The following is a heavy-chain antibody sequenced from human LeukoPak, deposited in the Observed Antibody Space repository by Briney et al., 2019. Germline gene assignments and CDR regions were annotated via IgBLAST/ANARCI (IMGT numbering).Heavy chain of an antibody. CDR2: VYISGTS. V-gene: IGHV4-4*07. Sequence: SETLSLTCTVSGDSISSYYWSWIRQTAGKRLEWIGRVYISGTSKYNPSLRSRVTMSVDTSKNQFSLKLRSVTAADTAVYYCARTNGYWYLDLWGRGTQVTVSS. J-gene: IGHJ2*01. CDR1: GDSISSYY. D-gene: IGHD2-8*01. CDR3: ARTNGYWYLDL.